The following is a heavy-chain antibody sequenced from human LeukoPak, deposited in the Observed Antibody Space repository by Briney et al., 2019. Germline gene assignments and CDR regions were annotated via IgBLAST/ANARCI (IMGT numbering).Heavy chain of an antibody. V-gene: IGHV3-53*01. CDR1: GFTVSSNY. J-gene: IGHJ4*02. CDR2: IYSAGST. D-gene: IGHD3-10*01. Sequence: GGSLRLSCAASGFTVSSNYMSWVRQAPGKGLEWVSVIYSAGSTYYADSVKGRFTISRDDSKNTLYLQMNSLKTEDTAVYYCTTAIGFGGDYWGQGTLVTVSS. CDR3: TTAIGFGGDY.